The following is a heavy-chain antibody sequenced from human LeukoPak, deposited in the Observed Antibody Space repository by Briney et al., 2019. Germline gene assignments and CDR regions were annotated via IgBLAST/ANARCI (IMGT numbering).Heavy chain of an antibody. J-gene: IGHJ5*02. V-gene: IGHV4-34*01. D-gene: IGHD2-15*01. CDR3: ARLGYCSGGSCYPGWFDP. CDR1: GGSFSGYY. Sequence: SETLSLTCAVYGGSFSGYYWSWIRQPPGKGLEWIGEINHSGSTNYNPSLKSRVTISVDTSKNQFSLKLSSMTAADTAVYYCARLGYCSGGSCYPGWFDPWGQGTLVTVSP. CDR2: INHSGST.